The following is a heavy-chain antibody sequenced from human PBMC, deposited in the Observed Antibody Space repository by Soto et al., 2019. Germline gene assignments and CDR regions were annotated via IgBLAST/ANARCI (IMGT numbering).Heavy chain of an antibody. CDR1: GGTFSSYT. J-gene: IGHJ4*02. CDR2: IIPILGIA. D-gene: IGHD3-22*01. Sequence: QVQLVQSGAEVKKPGSSVKVSCKASGGTFSSYTISWVRQAPGQGLEWMGRIIPILGIANYAQKFQGRVTITADTSTSTAYLELCSVRYEDTAVYYCARADSRVGGVQSYYFDYGGQGTLVTVAS. V-gene: IGHV1-69*02. CDR3: ARADSRVGGVQSYYFDY.